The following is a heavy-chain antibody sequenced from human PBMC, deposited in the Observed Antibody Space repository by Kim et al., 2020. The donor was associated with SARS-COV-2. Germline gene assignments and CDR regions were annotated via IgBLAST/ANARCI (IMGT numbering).Heavy chain of an antibody. CDR1: GGTFSSYA. Sequence: SVKVSCKASGGTFSSYAISWVRQAPGQGLEWMGGIIPIFGTANYAQKFQGRVTITADESTSTAYMELSSLRSEDTAVYYCARDKGEGDTAMVLDYYYYYGMDVWGQGTTVTVSS. CDR2: IIPIFGTA. V-gene: IGHV1-69*13. CDR3: ARDKGEGDTAMVLDYYYYYGMDV. D-gene: IGHD5-18*01. J-gene: IGHJ6*02.